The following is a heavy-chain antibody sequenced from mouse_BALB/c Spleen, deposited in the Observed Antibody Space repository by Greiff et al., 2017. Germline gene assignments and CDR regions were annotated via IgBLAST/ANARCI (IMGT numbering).Heavy chain of an antibody. J-gene: IGHJ1*01. CDR2: VNPYNGGT. Sequence: VHVKQSGPELVKPGASVKMSCKASGYTFTDYYMDWVKQSHGESFEWIGRVNPYNGGTSYNQKFKGKATLTVDKSSSTAYMELNSLTSEDSAVYYCARWWLLYWYFDVWGAGTTVTVSS. D-gene: IGHD2-3*01. CDR1: GYTFTDYY. V-gene: IGHV1-19*01. CDR3: ARWWLLYWYFDV.